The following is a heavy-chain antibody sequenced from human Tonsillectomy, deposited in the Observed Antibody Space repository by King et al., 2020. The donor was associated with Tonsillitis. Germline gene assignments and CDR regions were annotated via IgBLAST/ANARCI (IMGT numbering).Heavy chain of an antibody. Sequence: QLAQSGAEVKKPGASVKVSCKASGYTFTGYYMHWVRQAPGQGLEWMGCINPNSGGTNYAQKFQGRVTMTRDTSISTAYMELGRLRSDDTAVYYCARDPASHGGPEYYFDYWGQGTLVTVSS. V-gene: IGHV1-2*02. CDR2: INPNSGGT. CDR1: GYTFTGYY. D-gene: IGHD6-25*01. CDR3: ARDPASHGGPEYYFDY. J-gene: IGHJ4*02.